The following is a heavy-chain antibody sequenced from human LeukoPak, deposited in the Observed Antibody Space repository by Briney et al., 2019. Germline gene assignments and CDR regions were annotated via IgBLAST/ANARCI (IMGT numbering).Heavy chain of an antibody. CDR1: GFTFSSYA. D-gene: IGHD3-10*01. CDR3: ARGGDVLLWFGELLPYFDY. Sequence: GRSLRFSCAASGFTFSSYAMHWVRQAPGKGLEWVAVISYDGSNKYYADSVKGRFTVSRDNSKNTLYLQMNSLRAEDMAVYYCARGGDVLLWFGELLPYFDYWGQGTLVTVSS. CDR2: ISYDGSNK. J-gene: IGHJ4*02. V-gene: IGHV3-30-3*01.